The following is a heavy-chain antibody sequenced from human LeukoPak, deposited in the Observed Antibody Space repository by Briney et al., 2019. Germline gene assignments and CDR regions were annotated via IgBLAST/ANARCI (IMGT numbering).Heavy chain of an antibody. CDR2: TNHSGST. Sequence: TPSETLSLTCAVYGGSFSGYYWSWIRQPPGKGLEWIGETNHSGSTNYNPSLKSRVTISVDTSKNQFSLKLSSVTAADTAVYYCARVRSLGLVDYWGQGTLVTVSS. CDR3: ARVRSLGLVDY. J-gene: IGHJ4*02. CDR1: GGSFSGYY. V-gene: IGHV4-34*01.